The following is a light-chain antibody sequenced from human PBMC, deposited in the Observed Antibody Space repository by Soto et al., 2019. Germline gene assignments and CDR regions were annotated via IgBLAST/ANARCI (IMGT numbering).Light chain of an antibody. V-gene: IGKV3-15*01. Sequence: EIVMTQSPATLSVSPGESATLSCRASQSISTNLAWYQQKPGQAPRLLISGASTRATGIPARFSGSGSGTEFTLTISSLQSEDFALYYCHQYNTWPPRFDPGTKIHI. CDR2: GAS. CDR3: HQYNTWPPR. CDR1: QSISTN. J-gene: IGKJ3*01.